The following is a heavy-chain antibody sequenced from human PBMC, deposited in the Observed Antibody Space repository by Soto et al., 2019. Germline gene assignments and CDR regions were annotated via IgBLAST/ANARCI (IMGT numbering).Heavy chain of an antibody. Sequence: SETLSLTCTVSGGSISSYYWSWIRQPPGKGLEWIGYIYYSGSANYNPSLKGRVTISVDTSKNQFSLKLSSVTAADTAVYYCAGMRSSSWYGVYYGMDVWGQGTTVTVSS. CDR1: GGSISSYY. V-gene: IGHV4-59*01. J-gene: IGHJ6*02. CDR3: AGMRSSSWYGVYYGMDV. CDR2: IYYSGSA. D-gene: IGHD6-13*01.